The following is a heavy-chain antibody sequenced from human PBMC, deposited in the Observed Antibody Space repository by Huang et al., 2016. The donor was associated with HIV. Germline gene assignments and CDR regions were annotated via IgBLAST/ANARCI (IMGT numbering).Heavy chain of an antibody. CDR2: VYQSGST. V-gene: IGHV4-39*01. CDR1: GDFISSTNYY. D-gene: IGHD6-13*01. J-gene: IGHJ4*02. Sequence: QLQLQESGPGQVKPSETLSLTCTVSGDFISSTNYYWGWIRPSPGKGLGWVGSVYQSGSTNYNPSLKSRVTLSVDTSRNQFSLRLNSVTAADTAVYYCASQHIGAAATWFWGRGTQVAVSS. CDR3: ASQHIGAAATWF.